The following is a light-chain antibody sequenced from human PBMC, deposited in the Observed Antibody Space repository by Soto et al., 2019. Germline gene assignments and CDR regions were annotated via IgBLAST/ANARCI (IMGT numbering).Light chain of an antibody. Sequence: EGVTTRSPAALSVHPGERARRSCRASQGLGTNLAWYQQKPGQAPRLLIYAASTRATGVPGRFSGSGSGTEFTLTISSLQSEDSAVYYCQQRSTWPRTFGGGTKVDIK. CDR1: QGLGTN. V-gene: IGKV3-15*01. CDR2: AAS. J-gene: IGKJ4*01. CDR3: QQRSTWPRT.